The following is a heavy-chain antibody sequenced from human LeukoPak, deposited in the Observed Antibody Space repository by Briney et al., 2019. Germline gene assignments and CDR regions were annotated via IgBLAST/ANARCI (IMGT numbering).Heavy chain of an antibody. CDR3: AREVSGDTAMVTMYYFDY. J-gene: IGHJ4*02. V-gene: IGHV1-2*02. CDR1: GYTFTGYY. D-gene: IGHD5-18*01. CDR2: INPNSGGT. Sequence: GASVKVSCKASGYTFTGYYMHWVRQAPGQGLEWMGWINPNSGGTNYAQKFQGRVTMTRDTSISTAYMELSRLRSDDTAVYYCAREVSGDTAMVTMYYFDYWGQGTLVTVSS.